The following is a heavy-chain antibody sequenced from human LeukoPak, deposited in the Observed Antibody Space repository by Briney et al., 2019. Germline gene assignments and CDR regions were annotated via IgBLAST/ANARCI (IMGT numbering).Heavy chain of an antibody. Sequence: GGSLRLSCAASGFTFSSYWMSWVRQAPGKGLEWAANIKQDGSEKYYVDSVKGRFTTSRDNAKNSLYLQMNSLRAEDTAVYYCAREVEMATIIYFDYWGQGTLVTASP. CDR1: GFTFSSYW. CDR2: IKQDGSEK. D-gene: IGHD5-24*01. J-gene: IGHJ4*02. V-gene: IGHV3-7*01. CDR3: AREVEMATIIYFDY.